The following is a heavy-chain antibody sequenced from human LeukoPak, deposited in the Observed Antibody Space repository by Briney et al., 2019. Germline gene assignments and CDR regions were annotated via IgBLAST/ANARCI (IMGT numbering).Heavy chain of an antibody. CDR1: GGFISSYC. J-gene: IGHJ5*02. CDR3: ARDLEQWLGNNWFDP. V-gene: IGHV4-4*07. D-gene: IGHD6-19*01. Sequence: SETLSLTCTVSGGFISSYCWRWIRQAAGKGLEWIGRIYTSGSTNYNPSLKSRVTMSVDTSKNQFSLKLSSVTAADTAVYYCARDLEQWLGNNWFDPWGQGTLVTVSS. CDR2: IYTSGST.